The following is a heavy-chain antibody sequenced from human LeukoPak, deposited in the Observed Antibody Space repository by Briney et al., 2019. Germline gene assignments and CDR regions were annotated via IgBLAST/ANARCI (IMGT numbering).Heavy chain of an antibody. D-gene: IGHD4-23*01. CDR1: GGSISDYS. J-gene: IGHJ4*02. CDR2: IYYSGSA. CDR3: ARDGGNPLDY. V-gene: IGHV4-59*01. Sequence: ETLSLTCTVSGGSISDYSWSWIRQPPGKGLEWIGNIYYSGSANHNPSLKSRVTISRDTSKNQFSLKLSSVTAADTAVYYCARDGGNPLDYWGQGTLVTVSS.